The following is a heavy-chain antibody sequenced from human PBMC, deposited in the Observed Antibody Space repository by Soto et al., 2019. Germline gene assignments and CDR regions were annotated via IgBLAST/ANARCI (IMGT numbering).Heavy chain of an antibody. J-gene: IGHJ5*02. CDR1: GGSISSYY. CDR2: IYYSGST. CDR3: ARDVGVTIFGVVKENWFDP. D-gene: IGHD3-3*01. V-gene: IGHV4-59*01. Sequence: PSDTLSLTCTVSGGSISSYYWSWIRQPPGKGLEWIGYIYYSGSTNYNPSLKSRVTISVDTSKNQFSLKLSSVTAADTAVYYCARDVGVTIFGVVKENWFDPWGQGNLVTVSS.